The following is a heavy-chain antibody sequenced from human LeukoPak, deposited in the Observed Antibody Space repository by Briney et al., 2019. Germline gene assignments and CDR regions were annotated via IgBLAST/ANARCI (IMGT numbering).Heavy chain of an antibody. CDR3: ARARLQGYSRSKFYFDY. Sequence: ASVKVSCKASGYTFPSYGISWVRQAPGQGLEWMGWISAYNGNTNYAQKLQGRVTMTTDTSTSTAYMDLRSLRSDDTAVYYCARARLQGYSRSKFYFDYWGQGTLVTVSS. CDR2: ISAYNGNT. V-gene: IGHV1-18*01. J-gene: IGHJ4*02. CDR1: GYTFPSYG. D-gene: IGHD6-6*01.